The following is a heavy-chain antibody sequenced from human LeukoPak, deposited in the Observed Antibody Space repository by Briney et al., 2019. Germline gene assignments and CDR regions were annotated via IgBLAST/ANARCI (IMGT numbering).Heavy chain of an antibody. D-gene: IGHD6-13*01. Sequence: SETLSFTCTVSGGSISSGDYYWSWIRHPPVKRLEWIGYIYYSGSANYNPSLKSRVTISVDTSKNQFSLKLSSVTAADTAVYYCSRHAAGTKWDWFDPWGQGTLVTVSS. CDR3: SRHAAGTKWDWFDP. V-gene: IGHV4-30-4*01. J-gene: IGHJ5*02. CDR2: IYYSGSA. CDR1: GGSISSGDYY.